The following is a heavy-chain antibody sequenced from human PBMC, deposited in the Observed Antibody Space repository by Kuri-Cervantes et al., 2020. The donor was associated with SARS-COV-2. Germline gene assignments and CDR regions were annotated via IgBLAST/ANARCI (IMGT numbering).Heavy chain of an antibody. CDR3: ARGFTGSTSYYYYYMDV. D-gene: IGHD1-7*01. CDR2: ISSSSSYI. J-gene: IGHJ6*03. Sequence: GGSLRLSCAASGFTFSSYSMNWVRQAPGKGLEWVSSISSSSSYIYYADSVKGRFTISRDNAKNSLYLQMNSLRAEDTAVYYCARGFTGSTSYYYYYMDVWGKGTTVTVSS. V-gene: IGHV3-21*01. CDR1: GFTFSSYS.